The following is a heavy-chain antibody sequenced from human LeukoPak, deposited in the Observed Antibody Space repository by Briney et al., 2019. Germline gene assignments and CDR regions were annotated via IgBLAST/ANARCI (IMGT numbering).Heavy chain of an antibody. CDR1: GFTFDDYA. D-gene: IGHD6-19*01. CDR2: ISWNSGSI. V-gene: IGHV3-9*03. CDR3: AKDIRGYSSGWFDY. J-gene: IGHJ4*02. Sequence: GGSLRLSCAASGFTFDDYAMHWVRQAPGKGLEWVSGISWNSGSIGYADSVKGRFTISRDNAKSSLYLQMNSLRAEDMALYYCAKDIRGYSSGWFDYWGQGTLVTVSS.